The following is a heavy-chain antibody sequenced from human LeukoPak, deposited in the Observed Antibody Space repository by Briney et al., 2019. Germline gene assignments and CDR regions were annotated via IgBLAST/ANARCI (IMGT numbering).Heavy chain of an antibody. J-gene: IGHJ5*02. V-gene: IGHV4-61*08. Sequence: PSETLSLTCTVSGGSVSSGDYYWTWIRQPPGKGLEWIGYIFYTGSTNYNPSLKSRVTMSLDTSKNQFSLKLNSVTAADTAVYYCARAVMMVRGVIIGGYWFDPWGQGTLVTVSS. CDR2: IFYTGST. D-gene: IGHD3-10*01. CDR3: ARAVMMVRGVIIGGYWFDP. CDR1: GGSVSSGDYY.